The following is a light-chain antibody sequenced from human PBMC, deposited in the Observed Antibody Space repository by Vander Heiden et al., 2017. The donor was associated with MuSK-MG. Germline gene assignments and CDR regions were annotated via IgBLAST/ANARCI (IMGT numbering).Light chain of an antibody. V-gene: IGKV3-11*01. CDR3: QQRSNWL. Sequence: EIVLTQSPATLSLSPGERATLSCRDSQSVSSYLAWYQQKPGQAPRLLIYDASNRDTGIQDRFSGSGSGTDFTLTSSSLETEDFAIYYGQQRSNWLFGQGTRMEIK. J-gene: IGKJ5*01. CDR1: QSVSSY. CDR2: DAS.